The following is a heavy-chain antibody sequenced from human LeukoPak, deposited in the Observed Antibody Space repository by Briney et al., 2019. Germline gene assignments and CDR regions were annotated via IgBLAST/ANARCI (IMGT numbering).Heavy chain of an antibody. CDR2: ISYDGSYQ. J-gene: IGHJ4*02. CDR1: GFTFSSYA. Sequence: GRSLRLSCAASGFTFSSYAMYWVRQAPGKGLEWVALISYDGSYQYSADSVRGRFTISRDNSRNSLYLQMNSLRAEDTAFYYCTKGGFKYFDWSYFDYCGQGTLVTVSS. V-gene: IGHV3-30*18. D-gene: IGHD3-9*01. CDR3: TKGGFKYFDWSYFDY.